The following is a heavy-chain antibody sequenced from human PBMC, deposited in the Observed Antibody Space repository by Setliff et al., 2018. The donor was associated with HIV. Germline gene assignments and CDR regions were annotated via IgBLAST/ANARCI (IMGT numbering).Heavy chain of an antibody. Sequence: ASVKVSCKTSGGTFSSFVITWVRQAPGQGLEWMGGIIPMYDTRNYAQKFQGRVTITADESTSTAYMELGSLRSEDTAVYYCARSRTDDGSGRYYNNDWFDSWGQGTLVTVSS. CDR1: GGTFSSFV. V-gene: IGHV1-69*13. CDR3: ARSRTDDGSGRYYNNDWFDS. J-gene: IGHJ5*01. D-gene: IGHD3-10*01. CDR2: IIPMYDTR.